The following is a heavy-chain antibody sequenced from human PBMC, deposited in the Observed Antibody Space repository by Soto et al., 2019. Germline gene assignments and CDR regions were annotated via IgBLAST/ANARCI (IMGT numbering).Heavy chain of an antibody. CDR3: AREGYGDYVSYYYYGMDV. V-gene: IGHV1-3*01. D-gene: IGHD4-17*01. Sequence: WASVKVSCKASGYTFTSYAMHWVRQAPGQRLEWMGWINAGNGNTKYSQKFQGRVTMTTDTSTSTAYMELRSLRSDDTAVYYCAREGYGDYVSYYYYGMDVWGQGTTVTVSS. J-gene: IGHJ6*02. CDR1: GYTFTSYA. CDR2: INAGNGNT.